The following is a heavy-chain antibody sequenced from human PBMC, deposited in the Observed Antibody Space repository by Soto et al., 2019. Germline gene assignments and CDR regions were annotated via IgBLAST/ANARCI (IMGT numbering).Heavy chain of an antibody. CDR2: ISYDGSNK. Sequence: LRLSCAASGFTFSSYAMHWVRQAPGKGLEWVAVISYDGSNKYYADSVKGRFTISRDNSKNTLYLQMNSLRAEDTAVYYCARESGEDWGQGTLVTVSS. D-gene: IGHD3-10*01. CDR3: ARESGED. V-gene: IGHV3-30-3*01. J-gene: IGHJ4*02. CDR1: GFTFSSYA.